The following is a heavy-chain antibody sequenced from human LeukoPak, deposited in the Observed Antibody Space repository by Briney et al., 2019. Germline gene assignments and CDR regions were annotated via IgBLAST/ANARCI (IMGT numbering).Heavy chain of an antibody. Sequence: GGSLRLSCAASGFAFSSYAMHWVRQAPGKGLEWVAVMSYDGSKKYYADSVKGRFTISRDNSKNTLYLQMNSLRAKDTAVYYCARAGGGYYSFDYWGQGTLVTVSS. CDR3: ARAGGGYYSFDY. D-gene: IGHD3-22*01. CDR1: GFAFSSYA. CDR2: MSYDGSKK. J-gene: IGHJ4*02. V-gene: IGHV3-30*14.